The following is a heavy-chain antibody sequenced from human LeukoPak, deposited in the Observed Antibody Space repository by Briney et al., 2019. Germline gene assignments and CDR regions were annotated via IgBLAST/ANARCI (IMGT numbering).Heavy chain of an antibody. J-gene: IGHJ1*01. CDR2: INPNSGGT. Sequence: ASVKVSCKASGYTFTGYYMHWVRQAPGQGLEWMGRINPNSGGTNYAQKFQGRVTMTRDTSISTAYMELSRLRSDDTAVYYCARDLKWELLCFQHWDQGTLVTVSS. CDR1: GYTFTGYY. CDR3: ARDLKWELLCFQH. D-gene: IGHD1-26*01. V-gene: IGHV1-2*06.